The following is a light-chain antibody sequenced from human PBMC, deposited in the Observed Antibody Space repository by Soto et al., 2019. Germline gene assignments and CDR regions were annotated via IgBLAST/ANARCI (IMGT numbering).Light chain of an antibody. J-gene: IGLJ2*01. CDR2: EDS. Sequence: NFMLSQPHSVSESPGKTVTISCTRSSGSIANNYVQWYQQRPGSAPTPVIYEDSQRPSGVPDRFSGSIDSSSNSASLTISRLQTEDEADYYCQSFDINNVVFGGGTKVTVL. V-gene: IGLV6-57*04. CDR3: QSFDINNVV. CDR1: SGSIANNY.